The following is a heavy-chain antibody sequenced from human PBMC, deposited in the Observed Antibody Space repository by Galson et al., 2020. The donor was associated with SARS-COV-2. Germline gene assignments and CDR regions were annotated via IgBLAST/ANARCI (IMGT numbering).Heavy chain of an antibody. CDR1: GFTFSNNA. CDR3: ARDGQSGAPYAFDF. D-gene: IGHD4-4*01. CDR2: ISIDGSTK. Sequence: VDAGGSLRLSCAASGFTFSNNAIHWVRQAPGKGLEWVAQISIDGSTKYYTDSVRGRFSISRDKSKNTVSLQMNSLRAEDTAVYYCARDGQSGAPYAFDFWGQGTTVTVSS. J-gene: IGHJ3*01. V-gene: IGHV3-33*01.